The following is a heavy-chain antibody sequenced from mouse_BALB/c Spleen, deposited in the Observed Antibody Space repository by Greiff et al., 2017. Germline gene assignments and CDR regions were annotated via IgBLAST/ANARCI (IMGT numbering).Heavy chain of an antibody. CDR2: IRSKSNNYAT. CDR3: VRRGGAMDY. CDR1: GFTFTTYA. J-gene: IGHJ4*01. V-gene: IGHV10-1*02. Sequence: EVKLMESGGGLVQPKGSLKLSCAASGFTFTTYAMNWVRQAPGKGLEWVARIRSKSNNYATYYAESVKDRFTISRDDSKNMLYLQMNNLKTEDSAMYYWVRRGGAMDYWGQGTSVTVSS.